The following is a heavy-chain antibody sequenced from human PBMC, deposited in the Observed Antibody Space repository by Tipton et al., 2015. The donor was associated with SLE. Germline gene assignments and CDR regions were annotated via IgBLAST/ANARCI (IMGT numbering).Heavy chain of an antibody. V-gene: IGHV4-59*01. CDR1: GGSISSYY. D-gene: IGHD2-2*01. J-gene: IGHJ5*02. Sequence: TLSLTCTVSGGSISSYYWSWIRQPPGKGLEWIGYIYYSGSTNYNPSHKSRVTISVDTSKNQFSLKLSSVTAADTAVYYCARVRGYCSSTSCYPVGWFDPWGQGTLVTVSS. CDR3: ARVRGYCSSTSCYPVGWFDP. CDR2: IYYSGST.